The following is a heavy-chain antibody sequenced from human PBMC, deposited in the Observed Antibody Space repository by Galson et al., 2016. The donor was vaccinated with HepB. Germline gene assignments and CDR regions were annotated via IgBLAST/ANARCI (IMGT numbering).Heavy chain of an antibody. D-gene: IGHD3-22*01. CDR2: MSGSGGSA. CDR3: VPSGNYRYYFDH. CDR1: GFTFNNYA. V-gene: IGHV3-23*01. Sequence: LRLSCAASGFTFNNYAMGWVRQAPGKGLEWVSGMSGSGGSAFYADSVRGRFIISRDNSKNTLYMQLNSLTADDTALYYCVPSGNYRYYFDHWGQGALVTVSS. J-gene: IGHJ4*02.